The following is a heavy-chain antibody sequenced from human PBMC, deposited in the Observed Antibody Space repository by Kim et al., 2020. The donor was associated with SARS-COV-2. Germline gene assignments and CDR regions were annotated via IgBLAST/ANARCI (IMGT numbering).Heavy chain of an antibody. CDR2: IDWDDDK. CDR3: ARIRGTGTTRAQAYRDDMDV. Sequence: SGPTLVNPTQTLTLTCTFSGFSLLTSGMCVNWIRQPPGKALEWLARIDWDDDKYYNTSLKTRLTISKDTSKNQVVLIMTNMDPVDTATYYCARIRGTGTTRAQAYRDDMDVGGKGTTVPVSS. J-gene: IGHJ6*03. V-gene: IGHV2-70*11. CDR1: GFSLLTSGMC. D-gene: IGHD1-7*01.